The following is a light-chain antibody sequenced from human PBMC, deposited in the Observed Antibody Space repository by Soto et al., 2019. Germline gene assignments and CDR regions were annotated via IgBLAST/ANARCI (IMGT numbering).Light chain of an antibody. Sequence: QSVLTQPASVSGSPGQSITISSTGTSSDVGDYNHVSWYQQHPGKAPKLVIYDVTNRPSGVSNRFFGSKSANTASLTISGLQADDEADYYCNSYSSSSTSYLFGTGTKVTVL. J-gene: IGLJ1*01. CDR1: SSDVGDYNH. CDR3: NSYSSSSTSYL. CDR2: DVT. V-gene: IGLV2-14*01.